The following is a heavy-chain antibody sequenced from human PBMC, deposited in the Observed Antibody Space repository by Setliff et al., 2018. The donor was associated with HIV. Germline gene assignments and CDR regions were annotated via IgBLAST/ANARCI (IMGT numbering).Heavy chain of an antibody. V-gene: IGHV4-39*07. Sequence: SETLSLTCTVSGGSISSSSYYWGWVRQPPGKGLGWIGSMYYSGSTYYTPSLKSRITISLDTSKNQFSLRMRSVTAADTAAYYCARVFVDTAVLRVLEYYFDSWGRGTLVTVSS. J-gene: IGHJ4*02. CDR2: MYYSGST. D-gene: IGHD5-18*01. CDR1: GGSISSSSYY. CDR3: ARVFVDTAVLRVLEYYFDS.